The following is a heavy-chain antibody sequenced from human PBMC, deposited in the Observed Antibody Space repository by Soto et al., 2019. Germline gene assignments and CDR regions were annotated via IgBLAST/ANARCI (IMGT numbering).Heavy chain of an antibody. D-gene: IGHD3-22*01. CDR1: GFTFSSYA. CDR2: ISGSGGST. Sequence: GGSLRLSCAASGFTFSSYAMSWVRQAPGKGLEWVSAISGSGGSTYYADSVKGRFTISRDNSKNTLYLQMNSLRAEDTAVYYCAKVDHYYDSSGYYYQDSLTDYYFDYWGQGTLVTVSS. CDR3: AKVDHYYDSSGYYYQDSLTDYYFDY. V-gene: IGHV3-23*01. J-gene: IGHJ4*02.